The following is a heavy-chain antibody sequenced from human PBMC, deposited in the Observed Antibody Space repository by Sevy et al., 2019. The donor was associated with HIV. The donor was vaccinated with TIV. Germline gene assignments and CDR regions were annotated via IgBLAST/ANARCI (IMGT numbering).Heavy chain of an antibody. J-gene: IGHJ4*02. V-gene: IGHV3-23*01. CDR1: GFTFNIYA. CDR2: ISGGGDGT. CDR3: AKRPYYYYNSDGHLVSSTDEADY. D-gene: IGHD3-22*01. Sequence: GGSLRLSCAASGFTFNIYAMSWVRQAPGKGLEWLSAISGGGDGTYYADSVKGRFTISGDNSRNTLDLQMNSLRAEDTAVYYCAKRPYYYYNSDGHLVSSTDEADYWGQGTLVTVSS.